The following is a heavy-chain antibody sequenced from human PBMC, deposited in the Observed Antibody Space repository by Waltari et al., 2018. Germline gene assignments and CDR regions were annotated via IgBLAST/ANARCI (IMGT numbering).Heavy chain of an antibody. D-gene: IGHD4-17*01. J-gene: IGHJ5*02. CDR1: GGSISSYY. Sequence: QVQLQESGPGLVKPSETLSLTCTVPGGSISSYYWSWIRQPPGKGLEWIGYIYYSGSTNSNPTLKSRVTISVDTSKNRFSLKLSSVIAADTAVYYCARDVVESHYGDYVVSWFDPWGQGTLVTVSS. CDR2: IYYSGST. CDR3: ARDVVESHYGDYVVSWFDP. V-gene: IGHV4-59*01.